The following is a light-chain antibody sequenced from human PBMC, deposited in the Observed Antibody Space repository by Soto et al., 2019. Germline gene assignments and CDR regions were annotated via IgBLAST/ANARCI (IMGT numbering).Light chain of an antibody. V-gene: IGLV2-8*01. Sequence: QSALTQPPSASGSPGQSVTISCTGTSSDVGYYNYVSWYQQHPGKAPKLIIYEVNQRPSGVPDRFSGSKSGNTASLTVSGLQAEDEAEYYCTSYAVGINVVFGGGTQLTVL. CDR3: TSYAVGINVV. CDR2: EVN. CDR1: SSDVGYYNY. J-gene: IGLJ2*01.